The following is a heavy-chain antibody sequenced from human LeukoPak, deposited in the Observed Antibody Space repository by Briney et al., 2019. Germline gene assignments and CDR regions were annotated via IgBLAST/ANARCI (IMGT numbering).Heavy chain of an antibody. J-gene: IGHJ4*02. CDR3: ARDFRGGGPPFLDY. Sequence: ASVKVSCKASGYTFTGYYMHWVRRAPGQGLEWMGWINPNSGGTNYAQKFQGRVTMTRDTSISTAYMELSRLRSDDTAVYYCARDFRGGGPPFLDYWGQGTLVTVSS. V-gene: IGHV1-2*02. CDR1: GYTFTGYY. D-gene: IGHD3-10*01. CDR2: INPNSGGT.